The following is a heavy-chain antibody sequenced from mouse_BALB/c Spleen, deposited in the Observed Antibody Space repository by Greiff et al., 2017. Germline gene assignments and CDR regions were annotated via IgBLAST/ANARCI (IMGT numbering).Heavy chain of an antibody. CDR3: TRYGSRTYYFDD. J-gene: IGHJ2*01. CDR2: IYPGNSDT. Sequence: VQLQQSGTVLVRPGASVKMSCTASGYSFTSYWMHWVKQRPGQGLEWIGAIYPGNSDTSYNQKFKGKAKLTAVTSASTAYMELSSLTNEDSAVYYSTRYGSRTYYFDDWGQGTTLTGSS. D-gene: IGHD1-1*01. V-gene: IGHV1-5*01. CDR1: GYSFTSYW.